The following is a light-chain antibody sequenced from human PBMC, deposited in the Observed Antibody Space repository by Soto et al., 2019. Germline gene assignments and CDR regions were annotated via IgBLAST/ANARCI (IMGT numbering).Light chain of an antibody. CDR3: GTWDSSLSTWV. V-gene: IGLV1-51*02. Sequence: QSVLTQPPSVSAAPGQTVAISCSESISNMGNYFISWYQQVPGTAPRLLIYENKKRPSGIPDRFSGSKSGTSAALDITGLQTGDEAVYYCGTWDSSLSTWVFGGGTKLTVL. CDR1: ISNMGNYF. J-gene: IGLJ3*02. CDR2: ENK.